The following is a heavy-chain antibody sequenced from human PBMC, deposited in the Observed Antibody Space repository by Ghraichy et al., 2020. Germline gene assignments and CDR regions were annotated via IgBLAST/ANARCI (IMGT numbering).Heavy chain of an antibody. Sequence: GGSLRLSCAASGFTFSSYSMNWVRQAPGKGLEWVSSISSSSSYIYYADSVKGRFTISRDNAKNSLYLQMNSLRAEDTAVYYCARVTPRLIIAAAGSDYWGQGTLVTVSS. CDR3: ARVTPRLIIAAAGSDY. J-gene: IGHJ4*02. D-gene: IGHD6-13*01. CDR1: GFTFSSYS. V-gene: IGHV3-21*01. CDR2: ISSSSSYI.